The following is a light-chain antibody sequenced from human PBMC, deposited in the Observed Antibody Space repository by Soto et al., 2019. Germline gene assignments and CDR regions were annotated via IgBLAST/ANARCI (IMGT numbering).Light chain of an antibody. Sequence: ILFTQCPSLLSASLGSRVPITCRASHDISTYLAWYQQKPGKAPKLMIYEASTLQSGVPSRFSGSGSGTEFTLTISGLLPEDFATYHCQQLNTLPFTFGQGTRLEIK. CDR3: QQLNTLPFT. CDR2: EAS. V-gene: IGKV1-9*01. J-gene: IGKJ5*01. CDR1: HDISTY.